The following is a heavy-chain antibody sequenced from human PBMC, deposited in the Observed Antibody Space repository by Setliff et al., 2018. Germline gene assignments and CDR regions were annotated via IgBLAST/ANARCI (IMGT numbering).Heavy chain of an antibody. D-gene: IGHD3-3*01. V-gene: IGHV2-5*01. J-gene: IGHJ6*03. CDR2: IYWNDDK. CDR1: GGSITSSSYY. Sequence: TLSLTCTVSGGSITSSSYYWGWIRQHPGKGLEWLALIYWNDDKRYSPSLKSRLTITKDTSKNQVVLTMTNMDPVDTATYYCAHSRYDFWSGYYVMDVWGKGTTVTVSS. CDR3: AHSRYDFWSGYYVMDV.